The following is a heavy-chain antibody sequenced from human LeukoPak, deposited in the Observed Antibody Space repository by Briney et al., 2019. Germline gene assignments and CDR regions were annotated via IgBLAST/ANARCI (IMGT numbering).Heavy chain of an antibody. CDR3: VQTTGWPGFDY. J-gene: IGHJ4*02. D-gene: IGHD6-19*01. V-gene: IGHV4-4*09. Sequence: SETLSLTCTVSDGSFSLHYWTWIRQSPGKGLEWIGNIYNGVPTFFNPSLKSRVTLSVDTSKTQFSLQLASVTAADTAVYYCVQTTGWPGFDYWGQGILVTVSS. CDR1: DGSFSLHY. CDR2: IYNGVPT.